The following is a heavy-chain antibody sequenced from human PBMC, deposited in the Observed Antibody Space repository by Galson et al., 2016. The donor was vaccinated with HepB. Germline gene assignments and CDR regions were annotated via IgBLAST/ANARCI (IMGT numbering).Heavy chain of an antibody. D-gene: IGHD3-10*01. Sequence: SLRLSCAASGFSFSTSGMSWVRQTPGRGLEWVSGITGSGATTHYADSVKGRFTISRDNSKHTLYLYMNSLKASDTAMYYCARINMVRGPPTSRNWFDPWGQGTLVTVSS. V-gene: IGHV3-23*01. CDR3: ARINMVRGPPTSRNWFDP. CDR1: GFSFSTSG. J-gene: IGHJ5*02. CDR2: ITGSGATT.